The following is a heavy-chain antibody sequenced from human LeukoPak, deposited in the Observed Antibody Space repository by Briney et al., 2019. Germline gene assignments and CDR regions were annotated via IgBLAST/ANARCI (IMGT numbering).Heavy chain of an antibody. Sequence: GGSLRLSCAASGFTVSNNYMTWVRQAPGKGLEWVSVIYSGGSTYYAGSVKGRFTISRDNSKNTLYLQMNSLRAEGTAVYYCASSSLRSDSSGYYYSAFDIWGQGTMVTVSS. V-gene: IGHV3-53*01. CDR2: IYSGGST. CDR3: ASSSLRSDSSGYYYSAFDI. J-gene: IGHJ3*02. D-gene: IGHD3-22*01. CDR1: GFTVSNNY.